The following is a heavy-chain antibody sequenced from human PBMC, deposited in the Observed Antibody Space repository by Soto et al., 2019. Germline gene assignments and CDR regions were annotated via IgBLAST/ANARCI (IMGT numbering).Heavy chain of an antibody. CDR1: GFIFSDYY. D-gene: IGHD3-9*01. Sequence: QVQLVESGGGLVKPGGSLRLSCAASGFIFSDYYLNWIRQAPGKGLEWVSYISGSGSTIYYADSVRGRFTISRDNAKNSLSLQMNSLRAEDTAVYYCARAGEYYDILSGLGAVGVWGQGTTVSVSS. J-gene: IGHJ6*02. CDR2: ISGSGSTI. CDR3: ARAGEYYDILSGLGAVGV. V-gene: IGHV3-11*01.